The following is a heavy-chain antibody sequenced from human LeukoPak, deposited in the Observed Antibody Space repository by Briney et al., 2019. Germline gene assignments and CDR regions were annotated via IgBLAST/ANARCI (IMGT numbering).Heavy chain of an antibody. Sequence: PGGSLRLSCAASGFTVSSNYMSWVRQAPGKGLEWVSSISRSSTDIQYADSVKGRFTISRDNAKNSLHLQMNSLRAEDTAVYYCARDEWGVSPSGVYYYYGMDVWGQGTTVTVSS. CDR3: ARDEWGVSPSGVYYYYGMDV. J-gene: IGHJ6*02. D-gene: IGHD1-26*01. V-gene: IGHV3-21*01. CDR2: ISRSSTDI. CDR1: GFTVSSNY.